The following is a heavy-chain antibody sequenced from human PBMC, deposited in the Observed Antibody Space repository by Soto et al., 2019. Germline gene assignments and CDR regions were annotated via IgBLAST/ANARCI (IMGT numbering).Heavy chain of an antibody. CDR3: AGVDCSSTSCYSYYYGMDV. CDR1: GYTFTSYY. J-gene: IGHJ6*02. D-gene: IGHD2-2*02. V-gene: IGHV1-46*01. CDR2: INPSGGST. Sequence: QEKLVQSGAEVKKPGASVKVSCKASGYTFTSYYMHWVRQAPGQGLEWMGIINPSGGSTSYAQKFQGRVTMTRDTSTSTVYMELSSLRSEDTAVYYCAGVDCSSTSCYSYYYGMDVWGQGTTVTLSS.